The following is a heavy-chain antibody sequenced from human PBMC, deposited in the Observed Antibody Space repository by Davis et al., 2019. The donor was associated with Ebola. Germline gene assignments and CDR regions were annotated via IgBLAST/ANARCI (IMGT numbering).Heavy chain of an antibody. Sequence: AASVKVSCKASGGTFSSYAISWVRQAPGQGLEWMGWISAYNGNTNYAQKLQGRVTMTTDTSTSTAYMELRSLRSDDTAVYYCARAEYSKTGGVWFDPWGQGTLVTVSS. CDR3: ARAEYSKTGGVWFDP. D-gene: IGHD6-6*01. CDR2: ISAYNGNT. V-gene: IGHV1-18*01. CDR1: GGTFSSYA. J-gene: IGHJ5*02.